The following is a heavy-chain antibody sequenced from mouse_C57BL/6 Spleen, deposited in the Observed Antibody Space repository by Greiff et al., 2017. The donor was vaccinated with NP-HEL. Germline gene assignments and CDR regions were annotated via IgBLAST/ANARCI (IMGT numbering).Heavy chain of an antibody. CDR1: GYAFSSSW. CDR2: IYPGDGDT. CDR3: ARLLALDY. Sequence: QVQLQQSGPELVKPGASVKISCKASGYAFSSSWMNWVKQRPGKGLEWIGRIYPGDGDTNYNGKFKGKATLTADKSSSTAYMQLSSLTSEDSAVYFCARLLALDYWGQGTSVTVSS. J-gene: IGHJ4*01. D-gene: IGHD2-12*01. V-gene: IGHV1-82*01.